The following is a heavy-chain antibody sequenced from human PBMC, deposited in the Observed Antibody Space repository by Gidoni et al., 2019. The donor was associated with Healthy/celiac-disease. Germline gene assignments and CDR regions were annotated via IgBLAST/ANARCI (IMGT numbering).Heavy chain of an antibody. J-gene: IGHJ4*02. CDR2: IYHSGST. D-gene: IGHD6-19*01. V-gene: IGHV4-38-2*02. CDR3: ARRGSGWYRG. Sequence: QVQLQESGPGLVKPSETLSLTCTVSGYSISSGYYWGWIRQPPGKGLEWIGSIYHSGSTYYNPSLKSRVTISVDTSKNQFSLKLSSVTAADTAVYYCARRGSGWYRGWGQGTLVTVSS. CDR1: GYSISSGYY.